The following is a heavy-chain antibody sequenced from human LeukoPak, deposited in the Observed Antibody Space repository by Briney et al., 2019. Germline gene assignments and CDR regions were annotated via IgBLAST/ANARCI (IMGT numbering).Heavy chain of an antibody. CDR2: IYTSGST. J-gene: IGHJ6*03. CDR3: ARDWVAGTEVRDYYYYMDV. V-gene: IGHV4-4*07. Sequence: PSETLSPTCTVSGGSISSYYWSWIRQPAGKGLEWIGRIYTSGSTNYNPSLKSRVTMSVDTSKNQFSLKLSSVTAADTAVYHCARDWVAGTEVRDYYYYMDVWGKGTTVTVSS. CDR1: GGSISSYY. D-gene: IGHD6-19*01.